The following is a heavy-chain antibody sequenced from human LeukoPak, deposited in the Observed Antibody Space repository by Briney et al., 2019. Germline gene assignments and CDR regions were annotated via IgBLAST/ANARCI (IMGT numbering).Heavy chain of an antibody. CDR2: LNWNGKNT. CDR1: GFTFSSYA. J-gene: IGHJ4*02. Sequence: GGSLRLSCAASGFTFSSYAMSWVCQAPGKGLEWVSGLNWNGKNTGYADSVRGRFSISRDNAKDSLFLQMDSLRVEDTALYYCARGEQWLDSWGRGTLVTVSS. V-gene: IGHV3-20*04. CDR3: ARGEQWLDS. D-gene: IGHD6-19*01.